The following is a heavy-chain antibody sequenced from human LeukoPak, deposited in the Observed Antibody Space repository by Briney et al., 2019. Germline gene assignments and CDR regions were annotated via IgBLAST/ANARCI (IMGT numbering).Heavy chain of an antibody. D-gene: IGHD3-3*01. V-gene: IGHV3-21*01. CDR2: ISGSSNYI. CDR1: GFTFSSYS. J-gene: IGHJ4*02. CDR3: VRDHGVTTGSPGC. Sequence: PGGSLRLSCAASGFTFSSYSMNWVRQAPGKGLEWVSSISGSSNYIFHIRSVRGRFTIARDNTKNSVYLEMNSLRAEDTAVYYCVRDHGVTTGSPGCWGQGTLVIVSS.